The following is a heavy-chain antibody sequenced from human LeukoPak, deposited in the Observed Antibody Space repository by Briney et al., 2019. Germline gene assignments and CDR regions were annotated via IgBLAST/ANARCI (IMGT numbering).Heavy chain of an antibody. J-gene: IGHJ4*02. D-gene: IGHD4-17*01. CDR3: ARAYGGNYPFDY. CDR1: GFTFSTYW. Sequence: GGSLRLSCAASGFTFSTYWMHWVRQAPGKGLVWVSRISSDGSSTTYADSVKGRFTMSRDNAKNTLYLQMNSLRAEDTAVYSCARAYGGNYPFDYWGQGTLVTVSS. V-gene: IGHV3-74*01. CDR2: ISSDGSST.